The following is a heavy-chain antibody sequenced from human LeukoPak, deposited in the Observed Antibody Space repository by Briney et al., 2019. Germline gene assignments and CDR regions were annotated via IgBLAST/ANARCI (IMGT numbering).Heavy chain of an antibody. CDR1: GITVSNNY. CDR2: IYSVGST. J-gene: IGHJ4*02. V-gene: IGHV3-53*01. D-gene: IGHD1-14*01. Sequence: GGSLRLSCAAFGITVSNNYFSWVRQAPGKGLEWVALIYSVGSTVYADSVKGRFTISRDSSRNTLFLQMNSLRPEDTAVYHCTRNRPETPLGYWGQGTLVTVSS. CDR3: TRNRPETPLGY.